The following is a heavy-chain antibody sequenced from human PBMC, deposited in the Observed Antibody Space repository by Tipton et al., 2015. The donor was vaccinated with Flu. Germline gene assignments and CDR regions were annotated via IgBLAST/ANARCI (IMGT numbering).Heavy chain of an antibody. J-gene: IGHJ4*02. CDR3: ARDLGIGWFYFDY. V-gene: IGHV4-61*02. CDR1: GVSISSGSYY. Sequence: TLSLTCTVSGVSISSGSYYWSWIRLPAGKGLEWIGRVYSSGGTNYNPSLKSRVTMSVDTSKNHFSLNLRSVTAADTAVYYCARDLGIGWFYFDYWGQGSLVIVSS. D-gene: IGHD6-19*01. CDR2: VYSSGGT.